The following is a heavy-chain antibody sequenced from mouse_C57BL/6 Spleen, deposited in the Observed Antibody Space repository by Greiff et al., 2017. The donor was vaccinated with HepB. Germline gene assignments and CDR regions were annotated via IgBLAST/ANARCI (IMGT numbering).Heavy chain of an antibody. CDR3: ARRDYGSSFDY. Sequence: LVESGAELVRPGTSVKVSCKASGYAFTNYLIEWVKQRPGQGLEWIGVINPGSGGTNYNEKFKGKATLTADKSSSTAYMQLSSLTSEDSAVYFCARRDYGSSFDYWGQGTTLTVSS. J-gene: IGHJ2*01. D-gene: IGHD1-1*01. CDR1: GYAFTNYL. V-gene: IGHV1-54*01. CDR2: INPGSGGT.